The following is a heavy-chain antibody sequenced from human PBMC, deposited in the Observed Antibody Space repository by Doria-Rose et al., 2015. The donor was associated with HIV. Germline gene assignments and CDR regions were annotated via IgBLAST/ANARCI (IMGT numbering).Heavy chain of an antibody. CDR3: ARPAIAGGDAFDI. CDR2: IYPGDSDT. J-gene: IGHJ3*02. Sequence: VQLVQSGAEVKKPGESLKISCKGSGFSFISYWIGWVRQMPGKGLERMGIIYPGDSDTRYSPSFQGQVTISADKSISTAYLQWSGLKASDTAMYYCARPAIAGGDAFDIWGQGTMVTVSS. CDR1: GFSFISYW. D-gene: IGHD3-22*01. V-gene: IGHV5-51*01.